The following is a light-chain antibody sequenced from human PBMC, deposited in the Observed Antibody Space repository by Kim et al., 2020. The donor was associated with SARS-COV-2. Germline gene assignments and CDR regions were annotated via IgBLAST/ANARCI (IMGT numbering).Light chain of an antibody. CDR1: SKDVGAYTY. V-gene: IGLV2-14*03. CDR2: DVN. Sequence: GQSITISCIGTSKDVGAYTYVSWYQQYPGKAPKLMIFDVNDRPSGVSNSFSGSKSGNTASLTISGLQAEDEANYYCSSYTTRTTVVFGGGTQLTVL. J-gene: IGLJ2*01. CDR3: SSYTTRTTVV.